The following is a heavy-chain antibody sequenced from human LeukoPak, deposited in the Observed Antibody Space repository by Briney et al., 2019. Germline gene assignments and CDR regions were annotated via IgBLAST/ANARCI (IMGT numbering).Heavy chain of an antibody. Sequence: ASVKVSCKASGYTFTSYGINWVRQAPGQGLEWMGWINPNSGDTNYAQRFQGRVTMTRDTSISTAYMDLSRMTSDDTAVYYCARVRPRIDGSGTSYLRLYYFDYWGQGTLVTVSS. D-gene: IGHD3-10*01. CDR2: INPNSGDT. J-gene: IGHJ4*02. CDR1: GYTFTSYG. CDR3: ARVRPRIDGSGTSYLRLYYFDY. V-gene: IGHV1-2*02.